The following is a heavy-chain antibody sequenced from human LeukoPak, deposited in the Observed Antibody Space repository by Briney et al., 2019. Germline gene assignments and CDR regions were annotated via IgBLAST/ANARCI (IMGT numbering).Heavy chain of an antibody. V-gene: IGHV4-4*02. CDR2: VNLQGST. CDR1: GGSLTHTNY. Sequence: PSETLSLTCGVSGGSLTHTNYWTWVRQPPGKGLEWIGEVNLQGSTNYNPSLMGRVAISVDTSENHISLQLTSVTAADTAVYYCAREGGPYRRLDYSGQGTLVTVSS. CDR3: AREGGPYRRLDY. J-gene: IGHJ4*02.